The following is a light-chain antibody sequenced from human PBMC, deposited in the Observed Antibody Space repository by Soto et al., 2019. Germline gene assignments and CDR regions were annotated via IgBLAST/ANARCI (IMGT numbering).Light chain of an antibody. CDR2: GAS. CDR1: QSVNSK. CDR3: QQYNNSPPT. V-gene: IGKV3D-15*01. Sequence: EIVLTQCPGTLSLSPGERATLSCRDSQSVNSKLGWYQQKPGQPPRLLIYGASARAPDIPARFSGSGSGTDFTLTISSLQSEDFAVYFCQQYNNSPPTFGQGTKVDIK. J-gene: IGKJ1*01.